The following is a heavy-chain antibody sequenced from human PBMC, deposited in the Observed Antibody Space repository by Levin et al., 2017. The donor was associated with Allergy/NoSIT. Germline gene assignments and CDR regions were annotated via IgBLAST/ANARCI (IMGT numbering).Heavy chain of an antibody. D-gene: IGHD4-11*01. Sequence: SVKVSCKASGGTFSSYAISWVRQAPGQGLEWMGGIIPIFGTANYAQKFQGRVTITADESTSTAYMELSSLRSEDTAVYYCASKADYSKWDLLYYMDVWGKGTTVTVSS. CDR2: IIPIFGTA. CDR1: GGTFSSYA. V-gene: IGHV1-69*13. J-gene: IGHJ6*03. CDR3: ASKADYSKWDLLYYMDV.